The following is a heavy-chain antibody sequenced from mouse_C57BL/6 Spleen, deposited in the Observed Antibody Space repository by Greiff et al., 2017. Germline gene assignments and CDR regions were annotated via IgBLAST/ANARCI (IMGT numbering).Heavy chain of an antibody. J-gene: IGHJ1*01. CDR3: GRGGCVCIATVVASQYFDI. Sequence: EVKLVESGGGLVQPGGFLKLSSAASGFTFCSYAMSWVRQTPETRLEWVATISDCGSYTYYPDNVKGRFTICRDLAKNNLYLEMSHVKSEDTAMSYCGRGGCVCIATVVASQYFDIWGAGTADTVS. CDR1: GFTFCSYA. CDR2: ISDCGSYT. D-gene: IGHD1-1*01. V-gene: IGHV5-4*03.